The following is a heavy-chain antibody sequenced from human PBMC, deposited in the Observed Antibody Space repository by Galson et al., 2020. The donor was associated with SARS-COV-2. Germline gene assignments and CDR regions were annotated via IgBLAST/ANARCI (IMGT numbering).Heavy chain of an antibody. J-gene: IGHJ5*02. CDR2: IWHDGSNA. D-gene: IGHD3-9*01. Sequence: GESLKISCAASGFSFSRHVMHWVRQAPGKGLEWVAVIWHDGSNAYYADSVKGRFTVSRDNSKNTLYLQMNSLRGEDAAVYYCARGYLANSEISRGYNWFDPWGQGTLVTVSS. V-gene: IGHV3-33*01. CDR1: GFSFSRHV. CDR3: ARGYLANSEISRGYNWFDP.